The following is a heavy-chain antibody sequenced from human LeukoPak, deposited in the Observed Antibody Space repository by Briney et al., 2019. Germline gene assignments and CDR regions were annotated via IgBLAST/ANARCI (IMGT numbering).Heavy chain of an antibody. V-gene: IGHV4-61*02. J-gene: IGHJ6*04. D-gene: IGHD3-22*01. CDR3: ARGPRGIVVVMDV. CDR1: GGSISSGSYY. CDR2: IYTSGST. Sequence: NSSETLSLTCTVSGGSISSGSYYWSWIRQPAGKGLEWIGRIYTSGSTNYNPSLKSRVTISVDTSKNQFSLKLSSVTAADTAVYYCARGPRGIVVVMDVWGKGTTVTVSS.